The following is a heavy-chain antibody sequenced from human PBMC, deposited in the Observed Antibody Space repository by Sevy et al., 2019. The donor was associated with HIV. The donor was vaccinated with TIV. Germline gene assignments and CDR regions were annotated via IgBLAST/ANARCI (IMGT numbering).Heavy chain of an antibody. CDR3: VRDGVSSGWYRGYYFDY. Sequence: GGSLRLSCAASRFTFSSSAMHWVRQAPGKGLDWVAFISYDGTDKYYADSVKGRFTISRDNSRNTLSLQMNSLRAEDTAVYDSVRDGVSSGWYRGYYFDYWGQGTVVTVSS. J-gene: IGHJ4*02. D-gene: IGHD6-19*01. CDR1: RFTFSSSA. V-gene: IGHV3-30-3*01. CDR2: ISYDGTDK.